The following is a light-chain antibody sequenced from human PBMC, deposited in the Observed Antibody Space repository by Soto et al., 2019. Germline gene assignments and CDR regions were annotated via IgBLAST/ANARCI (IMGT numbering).Light chain of an antibody. J-gene: IGLJ2*01. V-gene: IGLV1-44*01. CDR2: NNN. CDR1: SSNIGSNT. Sequence: QSVLTQPPSASGTPGQRVTTSCSGSSSNIGSNTVNWYQHLPGTAPKLLIYNNNQRPSGVPDRFSGSKSGTSASLAISGLQSEDEADYYCAVWDDSVNGPVFGGGTKVPS. CDR3: AVWDDSVNGPV.